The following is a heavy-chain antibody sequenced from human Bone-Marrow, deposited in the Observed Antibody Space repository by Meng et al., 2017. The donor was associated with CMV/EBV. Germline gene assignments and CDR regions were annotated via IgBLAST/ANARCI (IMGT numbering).Heavy chain of an antibody. CDR1: GFTFSSYS. J-gene: IGHJ6*02. CDR2: ISSSSSTI. D-gene: IGHD3-3*01. CDR3: ARYGGYYDFWSGYGGYHYRMDV. V-gene: IGHV3-48*04. Sequence: GGSLRLSCAASGFTFSSYSMNWVRQAPGKGLEWVSYISSSSSTIYYADSVKGRFTISRDTAKSSLYLQMNSLRAEDTAVYFCARYGGYYDFWSGYGGYHYRMDVWGQGTMVTVSS.